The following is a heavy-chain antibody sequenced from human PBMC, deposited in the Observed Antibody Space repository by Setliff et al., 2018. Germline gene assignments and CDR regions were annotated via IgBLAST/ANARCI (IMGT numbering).Heavy chain of an antibody. D-gene: IGHD3-22*01. CDR3: ARGWVITDFGC. CDR1: GGSISSHY. CDR2: IYYSGST. J-gene: IGHJ4*02. Sequence: PSETLSLTCTVSGGSISSHYWNWIRQPPGKGLEWIGYIYYSGSTNYNPSLKSRVTISIDTSKNQFSLRLSSVTAADTAVYFCARGWVITDFGCWGQGTLVTVSS. V-gene: IGHV4-59*11.